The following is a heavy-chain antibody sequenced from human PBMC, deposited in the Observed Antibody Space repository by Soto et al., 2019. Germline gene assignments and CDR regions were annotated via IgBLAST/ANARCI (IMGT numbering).Heavy chain of an antibody. Sequence: QDLLVQSGTEVKKPGSSVRVSCKASGGTFSTYTLSWVRQAPGQGPEWMGRIIPALNIEDYAQKFQGRVTFTADTSTSTAYMELSSLRFDDTAVYYCAAVAGTSAFVGYFESWGQGTLVTVSS. CDR1: GGTFSTYT. CDR2: IIPALNIE. J-gene: IGHJ4*02. D-gene: IGHD6-19*01. V-gene: IGHV1-69*02. CDR3: AAVAGTSAFVGYFES.